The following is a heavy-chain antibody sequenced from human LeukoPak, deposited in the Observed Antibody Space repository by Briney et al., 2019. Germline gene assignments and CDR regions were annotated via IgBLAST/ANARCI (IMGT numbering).Heavy chain of an antibody. V-gene: IGHV3-20*04. J-gene: IGHJ4*02. CDR2: INWNGGST. CDR3: ARGINWVDY. D-gene: IGHD7-27*01. Sequence: GGSLRLSCAASGFTFSSSAMSWVRQAPGKGLEWVSGINWNGGSTGYADSVKGRFTISRDNAKNSLSLQMNSLRAEDTALYYCARGINWVDYWGQGTLVTVSS. CDR1: GFTFSSSA.